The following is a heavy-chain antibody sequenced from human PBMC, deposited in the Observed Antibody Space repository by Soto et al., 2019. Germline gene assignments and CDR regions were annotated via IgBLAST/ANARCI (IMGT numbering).Heavy chain of an antibody. D-gene: IGHD5-18*01. J-gene: IGHJ4*02. CDR2: ISSSSRYI. CDR1: GFTFNSYS. CDR3: AGASSYGTCYFDY. V-gene: IGHV3-21*01. Sequence: PGGSLRLSCAASGFTFNSYSMNWVRQAPGRGLEWVSSISSSSRYIYYADSLKGRFTVSRDNAKNSLYLQMNSLRAEDTAVYYCAGASSYGTCYFDYWGQGTLVTVYS.